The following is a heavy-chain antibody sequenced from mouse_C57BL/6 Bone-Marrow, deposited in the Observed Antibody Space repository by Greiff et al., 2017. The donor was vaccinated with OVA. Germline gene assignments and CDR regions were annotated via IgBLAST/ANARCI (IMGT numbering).Heavy chain of an antibody. CDR3: AKGGSGYVGFAY. Sequence: VQLQQSVAELVRPGASVKLSCTASGFNIKNTYMHWVKQRPEQGLEWIGRIDPATGNTKYAPQFPGKATITEDTSSNTAYLQLSSLTSEDTAIYYCAKGGSGYVGFAYWGQGTLVTGSA. J-gene: IGHJ3*01. V-gene: IGHV14-3*01. CDR2: IDPATGNT. CDR1: GFNIKNTY. D-gene: IGHD3-2*02.